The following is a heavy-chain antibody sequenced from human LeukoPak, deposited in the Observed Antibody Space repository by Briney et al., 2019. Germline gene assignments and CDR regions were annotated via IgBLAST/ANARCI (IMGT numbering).Heavy chain of an antibody. V-gene: IGHV3-73*01. CDR1: GFTFSGSA. Sequence: GXSLRLSCAASGFTFSGSAMHWVRQASGKGLEWVGRIRSKANSYATAYAASVKGRFTISRDDSQNTAYLQMNSLKTEDTAVYYCTSFVDTAMMYYFDYWGQGTLVTVSS. CDR3: TSFVDTAMMYYFDY. CDR2: IRSKANSYAT. J-gene: IGHJ4*02. D-gene: IGHD5-18*01.